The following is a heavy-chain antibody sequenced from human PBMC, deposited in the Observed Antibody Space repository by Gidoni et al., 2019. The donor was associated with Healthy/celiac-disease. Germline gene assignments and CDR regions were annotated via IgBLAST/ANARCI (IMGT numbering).Heavy chain of an antibody. Sequence: QVQLVQSGAEVKKPGSSVKVSCKASGGTFSSYAISWVRQAPGQGLEWMGGIIPICGTANYAQKFQGRVTITADESTSTAYMELSSLRSEDTAVYYCARDDVDCGGDCYSGGFDYWGQGTLITVSS. D-gene: IGHD2-21*02. CDR3: ARDDVDCGGDCYSGGFDY. CDR2: IIPICGTA. CDR1: GGTFSSYA. J-gene: IGHJ4*02. V-gene: IGHV1-69*01.